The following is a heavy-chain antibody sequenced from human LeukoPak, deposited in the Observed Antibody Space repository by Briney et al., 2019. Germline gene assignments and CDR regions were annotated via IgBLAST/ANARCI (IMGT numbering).Heavy chain of an antibody. J-gene: IGHJ5*02. CDR3: IRDFRSADL. V-gene: IGHV3-74*01. CDR1: GFTFSNYW. Sequence: GGSLRLSCVASGFTFSNYWMHWVRQPPGKGLVWVSRIYVDGRTTNYADSVKGRFTISRDNAKNTVYLEMNSLSVEDTATYYCIRDFRSADLWGQGTMVTVTS. CDR2: IYVDGRTT.